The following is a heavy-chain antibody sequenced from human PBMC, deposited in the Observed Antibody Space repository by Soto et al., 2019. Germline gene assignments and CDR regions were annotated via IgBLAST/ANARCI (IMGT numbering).Heavy chain of an antibody. D-gene: IGHD2-21*01. CDR3: ARGHFLGSPCCAMDV. CDR2: MNPNRGNT. CDR1: GYTFTSFE. J-gene: IGHJ6*02. Sequence: QVQLVQSGAEVKKPGASVKVSCKASGYTFTSFEVNWVRQAAGQGLEWMGWMNPNRGNTAYAQKFPRRVTMTMNTSTNTAYMELSRMKSAATAVYHCARGHFLGSPCCAMDVWGQGTTITVSS. V-gene: IGHV1-8*01.